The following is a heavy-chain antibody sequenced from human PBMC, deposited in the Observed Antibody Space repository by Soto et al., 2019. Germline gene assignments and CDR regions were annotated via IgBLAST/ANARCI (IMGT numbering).Heavy chain of an antibody. Sequence: EVQLLESGGGLVQPGGSLRLSCAASGFTFSSYAMSWVRQAPGKGLEWVSAISGSGGSTYYADSVKGRFTISRDTSKNALYLQMNSLRAEDTAVYYCARVHSSSLDYWGQGTLVTVSS. CDR3: ARVHSSSLDY. V-gene: IGHV3-23*01. D-gene: IGHD6-13*01. CDR1: GFTFSSYA. CDR2: ISGSGGST. J-gene: IGHJ4*02.